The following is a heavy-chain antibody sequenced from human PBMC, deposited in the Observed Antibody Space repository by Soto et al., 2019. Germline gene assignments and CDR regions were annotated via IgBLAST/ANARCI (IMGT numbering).Heavy chain of an antibody. Sequence: PGGSLRLSCVGSGFTFSSYGMNWVRQAPGKGLEWVSNIRSSGRSINYADSVKGRFTISRDNAKNSLYLQMNSLRAEDTAVYYCTRVRDSNDYWGQGTLVTVSS. D-gene: IGHD3-22*01. V-gene: IGHV3-48*03. J-gene: IGHJ4*02. CDR3: TRVRDSNDY. CDR2: IRSSGRSI. CDR1: GFTFSSYG.